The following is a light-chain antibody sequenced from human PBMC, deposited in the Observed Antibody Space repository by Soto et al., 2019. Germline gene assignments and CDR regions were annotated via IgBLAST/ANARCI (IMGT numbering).Light chain of an antibody. CDR1: SSNIGAGYD. V-gene: IGLV1-40*01. CDR3: QSYDSSLSGVV. CDR2: GTS. Sequence: QSVLTQPPSVSGAPGQRVTISCAGSSSNIGAGYDVNWYQQLPGTAPKLLIYGTSNRPSGVPDRFSGSKSGTSASLAITGLQAEDEADYYCQSYDSSLSGVVFGGGTKVTVL. J-gene: IGLJ2*01.